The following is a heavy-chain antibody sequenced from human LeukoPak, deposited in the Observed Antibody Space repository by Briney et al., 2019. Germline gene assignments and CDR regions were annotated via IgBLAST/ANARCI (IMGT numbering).Heavy chain of an antibody. CDR3: AKDSKVAAGKNH. J-gene: IGHJ5*02. Sequence: GGSLRLSCAASGFTFSSYAMHWVRQAPGKGLEWVAVISYDGSNKYYADSVKGRFTISRDNSKNTLYLQMNSLRAEDTAVYYCAKDSKVAAGKNHWGQGTLVTVSS. D-gene: IGHD6-13*01. V-gene: IGHV3-30*04. CDR2: ISYDGSNK. CDR1: GFTFSSYA.